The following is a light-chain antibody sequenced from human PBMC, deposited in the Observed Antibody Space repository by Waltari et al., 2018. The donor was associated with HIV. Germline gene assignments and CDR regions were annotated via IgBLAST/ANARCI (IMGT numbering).Light chain of an antibody. J-gene: IGLJ2*01. Sequence: QSALTQPASVSGSPGQSITISCTGTSSDVGGYNYVSWYQHHPGKAPKLMIYEVINRPSGVSNRFSGSKSGNTASLTISGLQAEDEADYYCSSYTSSSTLVFGRGTKLTVL. CDR3: SSYTSSSTLV. V-gene: IGLV2-14*01. CDR2: EVI. CDR1: SSDVGGYNY.